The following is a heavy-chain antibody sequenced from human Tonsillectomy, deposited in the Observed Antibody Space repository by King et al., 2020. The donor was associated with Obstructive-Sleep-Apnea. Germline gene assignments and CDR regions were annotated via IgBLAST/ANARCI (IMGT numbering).Heavy chain of an antibody. CDR1: GGSISSGGYY. J-gene: IGHJ4*02. CDR2: ISYSGST. V-gene: IGHV4-31*03. CDR3: ARGGPCGLDSPYHFDY. Sequence: VQLQESGPGLVKPSQTLSLTCTFSGGSISSGGYYWSWIRQHPGKGLECIGYISYSGSTYYNPSLQSRLPISVDTSKNQFSLRLRSVTAADTAVYYCARGGPCGLDSPYHFDYWGQGTLVTVSS. D-gene: IGHD6-25*01.